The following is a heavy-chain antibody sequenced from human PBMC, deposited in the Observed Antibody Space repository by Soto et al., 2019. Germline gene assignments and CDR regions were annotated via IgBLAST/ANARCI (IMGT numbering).Heavy chain of an antibody. CDR2: ISGSGGST. D-gene: IGHD6-13*01. V-gene: IGHV3-23*01. J-gene: IGHJ6*02. Sequence: PGGSLRLSCAASGFTFSSYAMSWVRQAPGKGLEWVSAISGSGGSTYYADSVKGRFTISRDNSKNTLYLQMNSLRAEDTAVYYCAKDESRLAAAGLYYYYGMDVWGQGTTVTVSS. CDR3: AKDESRLAAAGLYYYYGMDV. CDR1: GFTFSSYA.